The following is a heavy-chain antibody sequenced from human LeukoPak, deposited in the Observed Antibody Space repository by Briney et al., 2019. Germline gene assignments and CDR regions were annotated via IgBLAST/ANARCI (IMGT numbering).Heavy chain of an antibody. D-gene: IGHD6-13*01. V-gene: IGHV3-74*01. CDR2: INSAGIST. J-gene: IGHJ4*02. CDR3: GRDIATAVDY. CDR1: GFTFSSYW. Sequence: PGGSLRLSCTASGFTFSSYWMHWVRQAPGRGLVWVSRINSAGISTNYADSVKGRFTISRDNAKNTLYLQMNSLRAEDTAMYYCGRDIATAVDYSGLGTLVTVSS.